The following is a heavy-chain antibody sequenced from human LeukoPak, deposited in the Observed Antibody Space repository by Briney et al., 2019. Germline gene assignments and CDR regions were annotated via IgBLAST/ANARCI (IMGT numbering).Heavy chain of an antibody. Sequence: GGSLRLSCAASGFTFSSYAIHWVRQAPGKGLEWVAVIWFDGSKKYYADSVKGRFTSSRDSAKNSVFLQMNRLKDEDTAVYYCVRDGSGSDFSLDYWGQGTLVTVSS. D-gene: IGHD3-10*01. V-gene: IGHV3-33*03. CDR3: VRDGSGSDFSLDY. CDR2: IWFDGSKK. J-gene: IGHJ4*02. CDR1: GFTFSSYA.